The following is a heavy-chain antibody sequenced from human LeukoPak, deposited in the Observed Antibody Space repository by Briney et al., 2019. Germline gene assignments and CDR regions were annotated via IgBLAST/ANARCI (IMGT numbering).Heavy chain of an antibody. J-gene: IGHJ4*02. D-gene: IGHD3-22*01. CDR2: IYYSGST. Sequence: PSETLSLTCTVSGASISSYYWSWIRQPPGKGLEWIGYIYYSGSTNYNPSLKSRVTISVDTSKNQFSLKLSSVTAADTAVYYCARGGGGYYYDSSSYYTYYFDYWGQGTLVTVSS. CDR1: GASISSYY. CDR3: ARGGGGYYYDSSSYYTYYFDY. V-gene: IGHV4-59*13.